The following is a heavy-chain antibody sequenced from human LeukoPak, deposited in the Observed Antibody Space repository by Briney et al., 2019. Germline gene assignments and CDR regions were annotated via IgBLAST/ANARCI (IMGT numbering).Heavy chain of an antibody. CDR1: GFTFSNAW. D-gene: IGHD2-21*02. V-gene: IGHV3-30*18. CDR3: TNTVGVTAFLAY. CDR2: ISYDETNK. Sequence: GGSLRLSCAASGFTFSNAWMSWVRQAPGKGLEWVAVISYDETNKYYADSVKGRFTISRDNSKNTLYLQMNSLRTEDTALYYCTNTVGVTAFLAYWGQGTLVTVSS. J-gene: IGHJ4*02.